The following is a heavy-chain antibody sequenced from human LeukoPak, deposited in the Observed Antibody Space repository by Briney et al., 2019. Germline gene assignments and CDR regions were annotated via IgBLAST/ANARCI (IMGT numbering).Heavy chain of an antibody. D-gene: IGHD6-13*01. CDR1: GYTFTGYY. J-gene: IGHJ6*03. CDR3: ARDGSIAAAGTYEYYYYYHYMDV. V-gene: IGHV1-2*06. CDR2: INPNSGGT. Sequence: GASVKVSXKASGYTFTGYYMHWVRQAPGQGLEWMGRINPNSGGTNYAQKFQGRVTMTRDTSISTAYMELSRLRSDDTAVYYCARDGSIAAAGTYEYYYYYHYMDVWGKGTTVTVSS.